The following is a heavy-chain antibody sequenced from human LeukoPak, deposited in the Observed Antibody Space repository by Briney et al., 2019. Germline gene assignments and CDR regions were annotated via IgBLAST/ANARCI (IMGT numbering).Heavy chain of an antibody. Sequence: PGGSLRLSCAASGFTVSNNFMTWVRQAPGKGPECVSVIYSGGNTYYADSVKGRFTIFRDNSKNTLYLQMNSLRAEDTAVYYCARGYGDDGIDYYYMDVWGKGTTVTVSS. CDR1: GFTVSNNF. CDR2: IYSGGNT. D-gene: IGHD4-17*01. CDR3: ARGYGDDGIDYYYMDV. J-gene: IGHJ6*03. V-gene: IGHV3-66*01.